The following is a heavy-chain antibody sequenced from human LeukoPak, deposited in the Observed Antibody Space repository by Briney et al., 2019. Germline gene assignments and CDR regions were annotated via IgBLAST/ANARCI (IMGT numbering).Heavy chain of an antibody. CDR2: ISSSGSTI. D-gene: IGHD3-10*01. CDR1: GFSFSSYG. Sequence: GGTLRLSCAASGFSFSSYGISWVRQAPGKGLEWVSYISSSGSTIYYADSVKGRFTISRDNAKNSLYLQMNSLRAEDTAVYYCARDPITMVRGVHYYYYYMDVWGKGTTVTVSS. J-gene: IGHJ6*03. CDR3: ARDPITMVRGVHYYYYYMDV. V-gene: IGHV3-48*04.